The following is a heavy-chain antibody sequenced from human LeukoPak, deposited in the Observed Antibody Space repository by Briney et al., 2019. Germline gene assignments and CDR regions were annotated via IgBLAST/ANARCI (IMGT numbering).Heavy chain of an antibody. CDR3: AKDPHGGNSYYFDY. D-gene: IGHD4-23*01. V-gene: IGHV3-30*18. Sequence: QPGRSLRLSCAPSGFTFSSYGMHWVRQAPGKGLEWVAVISYDGSNKYYADSVKGRFTISRDNSKNTLYLQMNSLRAEDTAVYYCAKDPHGGNSYYFDYWGQGTLVTVSS. CDR1: GFTFSSYG. J-gene: IGHJ4*02. CDR2: ISYDGSNK.